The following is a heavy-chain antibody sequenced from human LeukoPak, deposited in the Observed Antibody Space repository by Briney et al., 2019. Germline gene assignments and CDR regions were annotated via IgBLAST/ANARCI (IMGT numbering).Heavy chain of an antibody. CDR1: GYTFTSYG. V-gene: IGHV1-18*01. CDR3: ARDQPGWSSSWYAFDY. J-gene: IGHJ4*02. Sequence: ASVTVSCKASGYTFTSYGISWVRQAPGQGLEWMGWISAYNGNTNYAQKFQGRLTMTTDMSTSTVYMELSSLRSEDTAVYYCARDQPGWSSSWYAFDYWGQGPLVTVSS. CDR2: ISAYNGNT. D-gene: IGHD6-13*01.